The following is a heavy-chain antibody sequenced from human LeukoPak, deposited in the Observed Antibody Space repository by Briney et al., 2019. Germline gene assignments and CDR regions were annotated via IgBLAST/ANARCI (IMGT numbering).Heavy chain of an antibody. D-gene: IGHD3-3*01. V-gene: IGHV4-4*07. Sequence: SETLSLTCTVSDGSISSYYWSWIRQPAGKGLEWIGRIYISGSTDYNPSLKSRVTLSVDMSKNQFSLRLTSVTTADTAVYYCAREYDFWTGRDSSKGWLDPWGPGILDAVSS. CDR1: DGSISSYY. CDR3: AREYDFWTGRDSSKGWLDP. J-gene: IGHJ5*02. CDR2: IYISGST.